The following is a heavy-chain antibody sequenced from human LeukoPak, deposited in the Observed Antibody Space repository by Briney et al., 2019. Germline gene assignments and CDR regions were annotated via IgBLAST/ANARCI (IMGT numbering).Heavy chain of an antibody. CDR3: ARDAGGGWLQS. J-gene: IGHJ4*02. V-gene: IGHV4-59*01. Sequence: SETLSLTCTVSGGSINNDYWSWIRQPPGNGLEWIGYMYYSGSTNYNPSLKSRVTISVDTSKNQFSLRLSSVTAADTAVYYCARDAGGGWLQSWGQGTLVTVSS. D-gene: IGHD5-24*01. CDR1: GGSINNDY. CDR2: MYYSGST.